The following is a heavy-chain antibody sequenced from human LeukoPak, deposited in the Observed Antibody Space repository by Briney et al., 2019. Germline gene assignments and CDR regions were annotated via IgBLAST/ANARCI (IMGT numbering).Heavy chain of an antibody. CDR1: GFTISNYG. V-gene: IGHV3-30*18. Sequence: GGSLRLSCAASGFTISNYGMHWVRQAPGKGLEWVAVISYDGKNKKYADSVKGRFTISRDNSTNTLYLQMISLRAEDTAIYYCAKDLNYYDVHFDYWGQGILVTVSS. J-gene: IGHJ4*02. CDR2: ISYDGKNK. CDR3: AKDLNYYDVHFDY. D-gene: IGHD3-22*01.